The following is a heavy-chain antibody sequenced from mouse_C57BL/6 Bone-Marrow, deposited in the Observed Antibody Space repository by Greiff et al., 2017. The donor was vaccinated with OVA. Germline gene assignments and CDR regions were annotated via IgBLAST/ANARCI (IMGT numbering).Heavy chain of an antibody. Sequence: EESGPGLVKPSQSLSLTCSVTGYSITSGYYWNWIRQFPGNKLEWMGYISYDGSNNYNPSLKNRISITRYTSKNQFFLKLNSVTTEDTATYYCARRGYTSFDYWGQGTTLTVSS. CDR1: GYSITSGYY. V-gene: IGHV3-6*01. CDR3: ARRGYTSFDY. CDR2: ISYDGSN. D-gene: IGHD2-2*01. J-gene: IGHJ2*01.